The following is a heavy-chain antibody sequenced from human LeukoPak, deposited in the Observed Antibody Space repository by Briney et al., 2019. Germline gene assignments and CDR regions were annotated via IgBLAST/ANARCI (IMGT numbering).Heavy chain of an antibody. J-gene: IGHJ4*02. V-gene: IGHV1-69*05. CDR2: IIPIFGTA. Sequence: GASVKVSRKASGGTFSSYIISWVRQAPGQGLEWMGGIIPIFGTANYAQKFQGRVTITTDESTSTAYMELCSLRSEDTAVYYCARGPELERFDYWGQGTLVTVSS. CDR3: ARGPELERFDY. CDR1: GGTFSSYI. D-gene: IGHD1-1*01.